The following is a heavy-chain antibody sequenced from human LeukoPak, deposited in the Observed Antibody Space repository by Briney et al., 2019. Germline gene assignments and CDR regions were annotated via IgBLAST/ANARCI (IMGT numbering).Heavy chain of an antibody. CDR1: GGTFSSYA. Sequence: GASVKVSCKASGGTFSSYAISWVRQAPGQGPEWMGGIIPIFGTANYAQKFQGRVTITADESTSTAYMELSSLRSEDTAVYYCAREGSPREYYDYVWGSYSHYWGQGTLVTVSS. J-gene: IGHJ4*02. D-gene: IGHD3-16*01. CDR2: IIPIFGTA. CDR3: AREGSPREYYDYVWGSYSHY. V-gene: IGHV1-69*13.